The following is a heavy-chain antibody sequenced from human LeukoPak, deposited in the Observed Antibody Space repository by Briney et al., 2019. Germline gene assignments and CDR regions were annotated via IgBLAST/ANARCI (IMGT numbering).Heavy chain of an antibody. J-gene: IGHJ3*02. V-gene: IGHV4-61*01. D-gene: IGHD3-10*01. CDR2: LYYSGST. CDR3: ARSSYYYAADAFDI. Sequence: SETLSLTCTVSGGSISSSSYYWSWIRQPPGKGLEWIGYLYYSGSTNYNPSLKSRVTISVDTSKTQFSLKLSSVTAADTAVYYCARSSYYYAADAFDIWGQGTMVTVSS. CDR1: GGSISSSSYY.